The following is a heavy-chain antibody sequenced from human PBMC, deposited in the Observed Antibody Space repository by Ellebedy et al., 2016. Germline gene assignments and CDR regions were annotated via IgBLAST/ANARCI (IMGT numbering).Heavy chain of an antibody. CDR1: GGSISSSSYY. J-gene: IGHJ4*02. Sequence: SETLSLXXTVSGGSISSSSYYWGWIRQPPGKGLEWIGYIYYSGSTNYNPSLKSRVTISVDTSKNQFSLKLSSVTAADTAVYYCARDLVGATTPLEFDYWGQGTLVTVSS. CDR3: ARDLVGATTPLEFDY. D-gene: IGHD1-26*01. V-gene: IGHV4-61*01. CDR2: IYYSGST.